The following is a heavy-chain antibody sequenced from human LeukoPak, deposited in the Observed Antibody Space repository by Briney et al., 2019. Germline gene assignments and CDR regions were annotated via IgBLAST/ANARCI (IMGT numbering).Heavy chain of an antibody. CDR1: GGSISSNNYS. CDR2: IYYGGST. J-gene: IGHJ6*03. CDR3: ARDADAAGYYDYVWGSYRPYYYYYMDV. Sequence: SETLSLTCTVSGGSISSNNYSWGWIRQPPGKGLEWIESIYYGGSTYYNPSLKSRVTISVDTSKNQFSLKLSSVTAADTAVYYCARDADAAGYYDYVWGSYRPYYYYYMDVWGKGTTVTISS. V-gene: IGHV4-39*02. D-gene: IGHD3-16*02.